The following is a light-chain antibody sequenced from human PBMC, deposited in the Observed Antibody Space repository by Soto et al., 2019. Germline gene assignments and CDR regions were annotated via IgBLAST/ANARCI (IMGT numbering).Light chain of an antibody. Sequence: DIQMTQSPSTLSASVGDRVTITCRASQTISSWLAWYQQKPGKAPKRLIYKASSLQSGVPSRFSGSVSGTEFTLTISGLQPDDIATYYCQQYSGLWTFGQGTKVEIK. J-gene: IGKJ1*01. CDR3: QQYSGLWT. CDR2: KAS. V-gene: IGKV1-5*03. CDR1: QTISSW.